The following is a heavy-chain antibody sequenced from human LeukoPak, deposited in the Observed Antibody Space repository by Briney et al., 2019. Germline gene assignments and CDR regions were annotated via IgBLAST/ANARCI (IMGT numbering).Heavy chain of an antibody. CDR3: ALIGYSGYDSY. D-gene: IGHD5-12*01. CDR2: INPNSGGT. CDR1: GYTFTAYY. V-gene: IGHV1-2*02. J-gene: IGHJ4*02. Sequence: VASVKVSCKASGYTFTAYYIHWLRQAPGQGLEWMGWINPNSGGTNYAQKFQGRVTMTRDTSISTAYMELSRLRSDDTAVYYCALIGYSGYDSYWGQGTLVTVSS.